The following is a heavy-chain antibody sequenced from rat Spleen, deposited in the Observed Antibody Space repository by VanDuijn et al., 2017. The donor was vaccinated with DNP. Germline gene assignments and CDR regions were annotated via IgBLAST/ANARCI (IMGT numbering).Heavy chain of an antibody. D-gene: IGHD4-1*01. J-gene: IGHJ2*01. CDR3: ARHVLPLRVWDY. V-gene: IGHV5-22*01. CDR2: SSYDGGST. Sequence: EVQLVESGGGLVQPGGSLKLSCTASGFTFSDSYMAWVRQAPRKGLEWVAYSSYDGGSTYNGDSVKGRFTISRDNAKSTLFLQMNSLRSEDMATYYCARHVLPLRVWDYWGQGVMVTVSS. CDR1: GFTFSDSY.